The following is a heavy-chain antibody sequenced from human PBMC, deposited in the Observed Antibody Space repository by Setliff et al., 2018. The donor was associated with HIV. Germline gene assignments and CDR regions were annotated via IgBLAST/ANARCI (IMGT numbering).Heavy chain of an antibody. CDR3: ARLKLSGVIDY. Sequence: PSETLSLTCTVSDGSISRTSYYWGWIRQPPGRGLEWIGSVYYTGSTYYNPSLKSRVTISVDTSKNQLSLKLSSVTAADTAVYYCARLKLSGVIDYWGQGTLVTVSS. CDR1: DGSISRTSYY. CDR2: VYYTGST. J-gene: IGHJ4*02. D-gene: IGHD2-8*01. V-gene: IGHV4-39*01.